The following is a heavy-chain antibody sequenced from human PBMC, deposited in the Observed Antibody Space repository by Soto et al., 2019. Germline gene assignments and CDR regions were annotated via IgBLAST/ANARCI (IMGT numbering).Heavy chain of an antibody. CDR2: IYYSGST. J-gene: IGHJ4*02. CDR1: GGSISSYY. D-gene: IGHD6-13*01. V-gene: IGHV4-59*01. Sequence: QVQLQESGPGLVKPSETLSLTCTVSGGSISSYYWSWIRQPPGKGLEWIGYIYYSGSTNYNPSLKSRVTISVDTSKNQFSLKLSSVTAADTAVYYYARESSRSFDYWGQGTLVTVSS. CDR3: ARESSRSFDY.